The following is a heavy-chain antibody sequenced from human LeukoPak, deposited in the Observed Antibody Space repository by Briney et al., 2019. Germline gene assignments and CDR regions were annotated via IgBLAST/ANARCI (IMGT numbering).Heavy chain of an antibody. CDR3: ASPGGGPTDY. Sequence: PSXTLSLTCTVSGRSISSGGYYWGWIRQPPGKGLEWIGSIYYSGSTYYNPSLKSRVTISVDTSKNQFSLKLSSVTAADTAVYYCASPGGGPTDYWGQGTLVTVSS. CDR2: IYYSGST. CDR1: GRSISSGGYY. D-gene: IGHD3-16*01. J-gene: IGHJ4*02. V-gene: IGHV4-39*01.